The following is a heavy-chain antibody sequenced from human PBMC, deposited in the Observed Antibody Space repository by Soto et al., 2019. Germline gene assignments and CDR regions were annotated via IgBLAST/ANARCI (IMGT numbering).Heavy chain of an antibody. CDR2: IYHSGST. V-gene: IGHV4-4*02. CDR3: ARVVAGYCISTSCYAPYYYYGMDV. Sequence: SLSYAVSVGSISSSSWWTWVRQPPGKRLEWIGEIYHSGSTNYNPSLKRRVTISVDKPKNQFSLKLSSVTAADTAVYYCARVVAGYCISTSCYAPYYYYGMDVWGQGTTVTVS. CDR1: VGSISSSSW. J-gene: IGHJ6*02. D-gene: IGHD2-2*03.